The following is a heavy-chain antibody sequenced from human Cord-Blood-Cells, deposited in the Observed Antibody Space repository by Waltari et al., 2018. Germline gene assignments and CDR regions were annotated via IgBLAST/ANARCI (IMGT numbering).Heavy chain of an antibody. V-gene: IGHV4-34*01. CDR2: INHSGST. CDR3: ARHAIRTFDY. J-gene: IGHJ4*02. Sequence: QVQLQQWGAGLLKPSETQSLTCAVYGGSFSGYYWSWIRQPPGKGLEWIGEINHSGSTNYNPSLKSRVSISVDTSKNQFSLKLSSVTAADTAVYYCARHAIRTFDYWGQGTLVTVSS. CDR1: GGSFSGYY. D-gene: IGHD2-8*01.